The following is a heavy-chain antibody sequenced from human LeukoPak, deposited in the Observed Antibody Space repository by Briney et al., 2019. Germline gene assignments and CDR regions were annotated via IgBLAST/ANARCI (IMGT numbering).Heavy chain of an antibody. CDR2: MNKDGSEK. CDR3: ARNNDMDV. CDR1: GFTFSNAW. J-gene: IGHJ6*02. V-gene: IGHV3-7*03. D-gene: IGHD1/OR15-1a*01. Sequence: PGGSLRLSCAASGFTFSNAWMTWVRQAPGKGPEWVANMNKDGSEKYYVDSVKGRFTISRDTAKNSLYLQMNNLRAEDTALYYCARNNDMDVWGQGTTVIVSS.